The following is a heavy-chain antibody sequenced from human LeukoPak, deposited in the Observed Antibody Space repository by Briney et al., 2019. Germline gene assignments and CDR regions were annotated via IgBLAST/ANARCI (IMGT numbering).Heavy chain of an antibody. V-gene: IGHV3-30*04. D-gene: IGHD1-26*01. CDR2: ISYDGSNK. CDR3: AREVLGAIYFDY. CDR1: GFTFSSYA. J-gene: IGHJ4*02. Sequence: HSGGSLRLSCAASGFTFSSYAMHWVRQAPGKGLEWVAVISYDGSNKYYADSVKGRFTISRDNSKNTLYLQMNSLRPEDTAVYYCAREVLGAIYFDYWGQGTLVIVSS.